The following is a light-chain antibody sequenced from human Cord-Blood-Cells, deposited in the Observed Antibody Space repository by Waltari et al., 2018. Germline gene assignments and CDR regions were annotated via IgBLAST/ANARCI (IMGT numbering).Light chain of an antibody. Sequence: DIQMTQSPSTLSASVGDRVTITCRASQSISSWLAWYQQKPGKAPKLLFYKASSLESGVPSRFSGSGSGTEFTLTISGLQPDDFATYYCQQYNSYARAFGQGTKVEIK. CDR1: QSISSW. CDR3: QQYNSYARA. V-gene: IGKV1-5*03. J-gene: IGKJ1*01. CDR2: KAS.